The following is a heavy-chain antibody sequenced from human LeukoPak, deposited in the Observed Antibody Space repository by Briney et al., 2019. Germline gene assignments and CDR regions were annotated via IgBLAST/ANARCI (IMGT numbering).Heavy chain of an antibody. CDR2: MNPNSGNT. CDR3: ARGGQQLVLYYFQH. Sequence: ASVKVSCKASGYTFTSYDINWVRQATGQGLEWMGWMNPNSGNTGYAQKFQGRVTMTRNTSISTAYMELSCLRSEDTAVYYCARGGQQLVLYYFQHWGQGTLVTVSS. D-gene: IGHD6-13*01. V-gene: IGHV1-8*01. J-gene: IGHJ1*01. CDR1: GYTFTSYD.